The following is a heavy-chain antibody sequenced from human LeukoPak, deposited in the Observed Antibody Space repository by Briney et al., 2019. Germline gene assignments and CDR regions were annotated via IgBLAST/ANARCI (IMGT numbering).Heavy chain of an antibody. D-gene: IGHD4-17*01. Sequence: GGSLRLSCAASGFTFSSYSMNWVRQAPGKGLEWVSYISRTSSSIYYADSVKGRFTISRDNAKTSLYLQMNSLRDEDTAVYYCAREPIGAGDAFDIWGQGTMVTVSS. J-gene: IGHJ3*02. CDR2: ISRTSSSI. CDR3: AREPIGAGDAFDI. V-gene: IGHV3-48*02. CDR1: GFTFSSYS.